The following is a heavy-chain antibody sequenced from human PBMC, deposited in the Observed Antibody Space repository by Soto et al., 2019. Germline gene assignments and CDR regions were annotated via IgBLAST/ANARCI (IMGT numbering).Heavy chain of an antibody. V-gene: IGHV6-1*01. CDR3: AGTTSHQWYYMDV. CDR1: GDSVSSNSAA. D-gene: IGHD1-7*01. Sequence: SQTLSLTCAISGDSVSSNSAAWNWIRLSPSRGLEWLARTYYRSRWYNDYAVSVRSRITVNPDTSRNQFSLQLTSVTPEDTAVYYCAGTTSHQWYYMDVWGKGTTVTVSS. CDR2: TYYRSRWYN. J-gene: IGHJ6*03.